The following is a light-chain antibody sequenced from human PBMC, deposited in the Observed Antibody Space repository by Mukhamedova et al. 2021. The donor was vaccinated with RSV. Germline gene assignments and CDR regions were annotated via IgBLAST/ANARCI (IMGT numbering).Light chain of an antibody. CDR2: GAS. J-gene: IGKJ2*01. CDR3: QQYYTWPRS. Sequence: SIGSNLAWYQQQSGQAPRLLIYGASTRATGIPARFSGSESGTEFTLTISSLQSEGFADYYCQQYYTWPRSFGQGTKLDIK. V-gene: IGKV3-15*01. CDR1: SIGSN.